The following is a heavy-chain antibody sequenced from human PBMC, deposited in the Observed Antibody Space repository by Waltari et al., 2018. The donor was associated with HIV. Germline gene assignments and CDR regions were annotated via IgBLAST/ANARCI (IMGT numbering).Heavy chain of an antibody. V-gene: IGHV3-48*03. D-gene: IGHD3-22*01. CDR2: SRSGDSTG. CDR1: GFTFSSYE. J-gene: IGHJ4*02. Sequence: EVQLVESGGGLVQPGGSLRLSCAASGFTFSSYEMNWVRQAPGKGVEWVSYSRSGDSTGDYADSVQSRFTISRDNAKNSLYLQMNSLRAEDTAVYYCAREGYYDSSAYYYLDYWGQGTLVTVSS. CDR3: AREGYYDSSAYYYLDY.